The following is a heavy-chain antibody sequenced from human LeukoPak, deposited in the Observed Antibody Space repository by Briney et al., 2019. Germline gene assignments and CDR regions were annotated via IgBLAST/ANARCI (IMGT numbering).Heavy chain of an antibody. D-gene: IGHD1-26*01. CDR3: ARDLSGTGATTLAY. CDR1: GASISSGRYY. Sequence: SETLSLTCAVSGASISSGRYYWSWIRQPAGKGLEWIGRIYASGSTNYNPSLESRVTISEDTAKNQFFLKLSSVTAADTAIYYCARDLSGTGATTLAYWGQGILDTVSS. V-gene: IGHV4-61*02. J-gene: IGHJ4*02. CDR2: IYASGST.